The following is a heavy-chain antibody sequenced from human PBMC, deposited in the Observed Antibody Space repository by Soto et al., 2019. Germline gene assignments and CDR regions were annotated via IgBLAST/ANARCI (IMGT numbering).Heavy chain of an antibody. CDR2: ISSSGSTI. D-gene: IGHD2-2*01. J-gene: IGHJ4*02. CDR1: GFTFSSYE. V-gene: IGHV3-48*03. CDR3: ARDSNKYHFDY. Sequence: GGSLRLSCAASGFTFSSYEMNWVRQAPGKGLEWVSYISSSGSTIYYADSVKGRFTISRDNAKNSLYLQMNSLRAEDTAVYYCARDSNKYHFDYWGQGTLVTVSS.